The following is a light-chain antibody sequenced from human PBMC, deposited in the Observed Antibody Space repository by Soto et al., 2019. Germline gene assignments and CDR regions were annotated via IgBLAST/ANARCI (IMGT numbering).Light chain of an antibody. V-gene: IGLV1-51*02. J-gene: IGLJ2*01. Sequence: QSVLTQPPSVSAAPGQKVTISCSGSSSNIGNNYVSWYQQLPGTAPKLLIYENNKRPSGIPDRFSGSKSVTSATLGITGLQTGDEADYYCGTWDSSLSADVVFGGGTKLTVL. CDR3: GTWDSSLSADVV. CDR1: SSNIGNNY. CDR2: ENN.